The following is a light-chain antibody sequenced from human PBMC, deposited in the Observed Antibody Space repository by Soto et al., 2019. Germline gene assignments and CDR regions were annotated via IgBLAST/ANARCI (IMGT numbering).Light chain of an antibody. Sequence: QSALTQPASVSGSPGQSITISCTGTSSDVGGYNYVSWYQQYPGKAPKLMIFDVSNRPSGVSNRFSGSKSGHTASLTISGLQAEEEADYYCSSYTSSSSYVFGTGTQLTVL. CDR1: SSDVGGYNY. CDR2: DVS. CDR3: SSYTSSSSYV. J-gene: IGLJ1*01. V-gene: IGLV2-14*01.